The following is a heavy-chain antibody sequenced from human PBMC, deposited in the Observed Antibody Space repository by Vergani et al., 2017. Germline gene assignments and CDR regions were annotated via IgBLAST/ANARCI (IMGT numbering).Heavy chain of an antibody. CDR3: AGGDCSSTSCYVPSGY. D-gene: IGHD2-2*01. V-gene: IGHV1-18*01. Sequence: QVQLVQSGAEVKKPGASVKVSCKASGYTFTSYGISWVRQAPGQGLEWMGWISAYNGNTNYAQKFQGRVTITREISASTAYMELSSLRSEDTAVYYCAGGDCSSTSCYVPSGYWGQGTLVTVSS. J-gene: IGHJ4*02. CDR2: ISAYNGNT. CDR1: GYTFTSYG.